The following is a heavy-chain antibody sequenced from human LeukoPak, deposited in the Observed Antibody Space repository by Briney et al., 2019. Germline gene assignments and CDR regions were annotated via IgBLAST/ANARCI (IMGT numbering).Heavy chain of an antibody. J-gene: IGHJ4*02. CDR2: ISYDGSNK. CDR3: AKSLSSRGVIIPKTSRYFDY. V-gene: IGHV3-30*04. Sequence: GGPLRLSCAASGFTFSSYAMHWVRQAPGKGLEWVAVISYDGSNKYYADSVKGRFTISRDNSKNMLYLQMNSLRAEDTAVYYCAKSLSSRGVIIPKTSRYFDYWGQGTLVTVSS. D-gene: IGHD3-10*01. CDR1: GFTFSSYA.